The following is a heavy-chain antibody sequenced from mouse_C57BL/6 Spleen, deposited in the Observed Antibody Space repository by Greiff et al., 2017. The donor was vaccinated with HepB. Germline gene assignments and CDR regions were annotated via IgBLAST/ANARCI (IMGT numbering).Heavy chain of an antibody. V-gene: IGHV1-19*01. CDR2: INPYNGGT. D-gene: IGHD2-5*01. CDR1: GYTFTDYY. CDR3: ARRGYYSNYLDY. J-gene: IGHJ2*01. Sequence: EVKLQESGPVLVKPGASVKMSCKASGYTFTDYYMNWVKQSHGKSLEWIGVINPYNGGTSYNQKFKGKATLTVDKSSSTAYMELNSLTSEDSAVYYCARRGYYSNYLDYWGQGTTLTVAS.